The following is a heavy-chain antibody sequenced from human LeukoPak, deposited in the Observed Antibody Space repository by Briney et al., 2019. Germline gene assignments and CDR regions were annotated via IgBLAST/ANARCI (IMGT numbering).Heavy chain of an antibody. CDR2: ISSSSSYI. V-gene: IGHV3-21*01. J-gene: IGHJ4*02. CDR1: GFTFSSYS. D-gene: IGHD5-12*01. CDR3: ARAMRGYSYILEH. Sequence: GGSLRLSCAASGFTFSSYSMNWVRQAPGKGLEWVSSISSSSSYIYYADSVKGRFTISRDNAKNSLYLQMNSLRAEDTAVYYCARAMRGYSYILEHWGQGTLVTVSS.